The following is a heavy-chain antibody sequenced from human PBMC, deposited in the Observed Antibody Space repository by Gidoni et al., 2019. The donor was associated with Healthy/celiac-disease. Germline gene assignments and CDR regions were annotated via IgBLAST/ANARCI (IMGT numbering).Heavy chain of an antibody. V-gene: IGHV3-23*01. CDR1: GFTFSSYA. D-gene: IGHD3-10*01. Sequence: EVQLLESGGGLVQPGGSLRLPCAASGFTFSSYAMSWVRRAPGKGLEWVSAISGSGGSTYYADSVKGRFTISRDNSKNTLYLQMNSLRAEDTAVYYCAKSVGGELLSYWGQGTLVTVSS. J-gene: IGHJ4*02. CDR2: ISGSGGST. CDR3: AKSVGGELLSY.